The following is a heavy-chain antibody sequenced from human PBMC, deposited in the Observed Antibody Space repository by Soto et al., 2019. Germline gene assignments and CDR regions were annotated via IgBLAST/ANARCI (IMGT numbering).Heavy chain of an antibody. CDR3: AGWNYGSGVDV. CDR1: GFSLNTNGMG. J-gene: IGHJ6*02. Sequence: QITLKESGPTLVRPTQTLTLTCSFSGFSLNTNGMGVGWIRQPPGKALEWLAFIYWDEDKRYSPSLKTRLTVTTATSKSEVVLTLTNLDPLATGTYCCAGWNYGSGVDVWGQGTTVTVSS. V-gene: IGHV2-5*02. D-gene: IGHD1-7*01. CDR2: IYWDEDK.